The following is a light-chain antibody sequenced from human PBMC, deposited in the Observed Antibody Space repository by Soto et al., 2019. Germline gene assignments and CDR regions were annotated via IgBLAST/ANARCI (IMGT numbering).Light chain of an antibody. V-gene: IGKV3-20*01. J-gene: IGKJ5*01. CDR1: QSVSSSY. CDR3: PDT. CDR2: GAS. Sequence: EIVLTQSPGTLSLSPGERATLSCRASQSVSSSYLAWYQQKPGQAPRLLIYGASSRATDIPDRFTDSGSGTDFTLTVGRLEPEDFAVCYCPDTFGQGTRLEIK.